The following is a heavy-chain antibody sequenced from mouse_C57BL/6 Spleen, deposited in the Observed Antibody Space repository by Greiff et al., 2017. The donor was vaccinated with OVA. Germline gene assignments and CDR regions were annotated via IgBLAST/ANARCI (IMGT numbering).Heavy chain of an antibody. V-gene: IGHV1-26*01. J-gene: IGHJ4*01. CDR2: INPNNGGT. CDR1: GYTFTDYY. Sequence: EVQLQQSGPELVKPGASVKISCKASGYTFTDYYMNWVKQSHGKSLEWIGDINPNNGGTSYNQKFKGKATLTVDKSSSTAYMELRSLTSEDSAVYDGARGRNGPYYAMDYWGQGTSVTVSA. CDR3: ARGRNGPYYAMDY.